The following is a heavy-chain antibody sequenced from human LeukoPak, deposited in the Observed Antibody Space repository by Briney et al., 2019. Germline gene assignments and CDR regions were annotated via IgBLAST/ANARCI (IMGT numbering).Heavy chain of an antibody. CDR2: IVGSGGSA. J-gene: IGHJ1*01. Sequence: GGSLRLSCGASGFTFSSYVMSWVRQAPGKGLEWVSGIVGSGGSAYYADSVKGRFTISRDDSKNTLLLQMDSLRVEDTATYYCARDSAFSSYSFWGQGPWSPSPQ. CDR1: GFTFSSYV. V-gene: IGHV3-23*01. CDR3: ARDSAFSSYSF. D-gene: IGHD2-15*01.